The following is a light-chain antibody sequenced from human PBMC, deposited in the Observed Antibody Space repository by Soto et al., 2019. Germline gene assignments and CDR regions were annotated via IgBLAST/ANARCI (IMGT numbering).Light chain of an antibody. Sequence: EIVLTQSPATLSLSPGERATLSCRASQSVSSSYLAWYQQKPGQAPRLLIYGASSRATGIPDRFSGSGSGTDFTLTISRLEPEDFAVYYCQQYCSSLITFGQGTRLEIK. CDR1: QSVSSSY. CDR3: QQYCSSLIT. J-gene: IGKJ5*01. V-gene: IGKV3-20*01. CDR2: GAS.